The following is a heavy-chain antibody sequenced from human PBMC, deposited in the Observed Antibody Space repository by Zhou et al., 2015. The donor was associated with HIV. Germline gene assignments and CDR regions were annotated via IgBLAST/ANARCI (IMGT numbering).Heavy chain of an antibody. V-gene: IGHV1-69*12. J-gene: IGHJ3*01. CDR1: GGTFSSYA. CDR2: IIPIFGTA. D-gene: IGHD1-26*01. CDR3: ARFVGRELPFGLMSFDS. Sequence: QVQLVQSGAEVKKPGSSVKVSCKASGGTFSSYAISWVRQAPGQGLEWMGGIIPIFGTANYAQKFQGRVTITADESTSTAYMELSSLRSEDTAVYYCARFVGRELPFGLMSFDSLGPRDNGHRL.